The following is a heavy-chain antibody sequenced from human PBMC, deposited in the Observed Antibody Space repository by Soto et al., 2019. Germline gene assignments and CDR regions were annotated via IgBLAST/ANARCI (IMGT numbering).Heavy chain of an antibody. Sequence: GGSLRLSCAGSGIILSNYTMNWVRQAPGKGLEWVSSISGSSTYIYYADSVKGRFTISRDNAKNSLYLQMNSLRVEYTAVYYCARGRCRGGSRYRSYAIELWG. CDR3: ARGRCRGGSRYRSYAIEL. J-gene: IGHJ3*01. D-gene: IGHD2-15*01. V-gene: IGHV3-21*06. CDR2: ISGSSTYI. CDR1: GIILSNYT.